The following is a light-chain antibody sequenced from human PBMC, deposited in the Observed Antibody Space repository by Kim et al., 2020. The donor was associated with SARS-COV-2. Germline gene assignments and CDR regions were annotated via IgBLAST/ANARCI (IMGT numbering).Light chain of an antibody. CDR2: HGT. CDR3: QQSDNPPYP. Sequence: APVEDRVTLTLQAQQSTRTYFYCYNRKPTKAPKLLNYHGTYLAKGVPTRFNGSGSGTEFTVTISSLQPEDIATYYCQQSDNPPYPFGQGTKLEI. V-gene: IGKV1-33*01. J-gene: IGKJ2*01. CDR1: QSTRTY.